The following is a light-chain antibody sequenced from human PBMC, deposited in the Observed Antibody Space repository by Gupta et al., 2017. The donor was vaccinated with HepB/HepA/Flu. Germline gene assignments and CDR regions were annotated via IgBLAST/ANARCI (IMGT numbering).Light chain of an antibody. CDR1: QSVLYSANNKNY. CDR2: WAS. V-gene: IGKV4-1*01. J-gene: IGKJ4*01. Sequence: DIVMNQSPDSLPVSLGERATINCKSSQSVLYSANNKNYLAWYQQRPGQPPKMLVYWASTRESGVPYRFSGSGSGTDFTLTISSLQAEDVAVYYCQQYYSTPLTFGGGTKVEI. CDR3: QQYYSTPLT.